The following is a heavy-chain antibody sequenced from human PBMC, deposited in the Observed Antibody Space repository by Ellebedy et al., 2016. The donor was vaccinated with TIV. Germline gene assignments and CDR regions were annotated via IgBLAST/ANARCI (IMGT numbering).Heavy chain of an antibody. CDR2: ISNSGGTI. CDR3: ARGPADFDTSGWIDH. V-gene: IGHV3-11*04. D-gene: IGHD3-22*01. Sequence: GGSLRLSCAASGFTFRDYYMTWIRQAPGKGLEWVSDISNSGGTIFYADSVKGRFTVSRDNSKKSVYLQMNSLRAEDTAVYYCARGPADFDTSGWIDHWGQGTLVTVSS. J-gene: IGHJ4*02. CDR1: GFTFRDYY.